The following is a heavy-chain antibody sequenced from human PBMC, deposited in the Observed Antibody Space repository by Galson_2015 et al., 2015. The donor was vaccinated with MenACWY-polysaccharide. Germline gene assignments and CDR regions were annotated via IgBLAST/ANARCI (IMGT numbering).Heavy chain of an antibody. V-gene: IGHV1-18*01. CDR2: ISAYNGNT. J-gene: IGHJ6*02. CDR3: ARGQYGMDV. CDR1: GYTFTSYG. Sequence: SVKVSCKASGYTFTSYGISWVRQAPGQGLEWMGWISAYNGNTSYAQKFQGRVTMTRNTSISTAYMELSSLRSEDTAVYYCARGQYGMDVWGQGTTVTVSS.